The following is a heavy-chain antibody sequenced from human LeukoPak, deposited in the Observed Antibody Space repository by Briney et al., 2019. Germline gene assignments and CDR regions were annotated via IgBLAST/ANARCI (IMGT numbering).Heavy chain of an antibody. V-gene: IGHV4-30-4*01. CDR2: IYYSGST. CDR3: ARDSWSGGYGAFDY. J-gene: IGHJ4*02. CDR1: GGSLSSGNYY. D-gene: IGHD5-12*01. Sequence: KPSETLSLTCTVSGGSLSSGNYYWSWIRQPPGKGLEWIGYIYYSGSTYYNPSLKSRITISVDTSKNQFSLKLSSVTAADTAVYYCARDSWSGGYGAFDYWGQGTLVTVSS.